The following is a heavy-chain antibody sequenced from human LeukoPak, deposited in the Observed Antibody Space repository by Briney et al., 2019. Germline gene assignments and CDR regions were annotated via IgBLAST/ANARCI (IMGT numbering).Heavy chain of an antibody. CDR3: AAGNYYDSSGYYPYAFDI. CDR1: GFIFSRSA. D-gene: IGHD3-22*01. Sequence: SVKVSCKASGFIFSRSAVQWVRQACGQRLEWIGWIVVGSGNTNYAQKFQERVTMTRDMSTGTAYMELSSLRSEDTAVYYCAAGNYYDSSGYYPYAFDIWGQGTMVTVSS. CDR2: IVVGSGNT. V-gene: IGHV1-58*01. J-gene: IGHJ3*02.